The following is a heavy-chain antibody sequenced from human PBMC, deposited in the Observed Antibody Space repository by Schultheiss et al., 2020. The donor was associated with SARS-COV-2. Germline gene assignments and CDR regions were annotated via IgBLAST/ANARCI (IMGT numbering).Heavy chain of an antibody. D-gene: IGHD4-17*01. CDR3: ASHDYGDYVRGAFDI. CDR1: GGSFSGYY. J-gene: IGHJ3*02. CDR2: IYTSGST. V-gene: IGHV4-59*10. Sequence: SETLSLTCAVYGGSFSGYYWGWIRQPAGKGLEWIGRIYTSGSTNYNPYLKSRVTMSVDTSKNQFSLKLSSVTAADTAVYYCASHDYGDYVRGAFDIWGQGTMVTVSS.